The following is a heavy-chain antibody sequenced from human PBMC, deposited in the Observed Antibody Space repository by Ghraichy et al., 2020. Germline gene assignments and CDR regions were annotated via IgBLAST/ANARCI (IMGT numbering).Heavy chain of an antibody. CDR3: ARRGRGYSLYFYGLDI. CDR1: GGSIRSYY. V-gene: IGHV4-59*08. Sequence: SETLSLTCTVSGGSIRSYYWSWIRHVPGKGLEWIGYVYYNGNIDYSPSLKSRATISVDTSKNQFSLRLTSVTAADTAVYYCARRGRGYSLYFYGLDILGQGTTVTVSS. J-gene: IGHJ6*02. CDR2: VYYNGNI. D-gene: IGHD5-18*01.